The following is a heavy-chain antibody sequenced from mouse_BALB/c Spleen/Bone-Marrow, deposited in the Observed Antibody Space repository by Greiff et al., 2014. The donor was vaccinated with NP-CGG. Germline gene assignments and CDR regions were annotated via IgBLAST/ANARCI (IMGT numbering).Heavy chain of an antibody. Sequence: EVKLMESGPSLVKPFQTLSLTCSVTGDSITSGYWNWIRKFPGNKLEYMGYISYSGSTYYNPSLKSRISITRDTSKNQYYLQLNSVTTEDTATYYCARSRDYYGNSLDYWGQGTTLTVSS. V-gene: IGHV3-8*02. J-gene: IGHJ2*01. CDR3: ARSRDYYGNSLDY. D-gene: IGHD2-1*01. CDR2: ISYSGST. CDR1: GDSITSGY.